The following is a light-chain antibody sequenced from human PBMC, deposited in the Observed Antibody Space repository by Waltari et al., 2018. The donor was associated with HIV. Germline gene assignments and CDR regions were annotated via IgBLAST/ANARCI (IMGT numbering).Light chain of an antibody. CDR1: SSNIGSNY. J-gene: IGLJ2*01. CDR2: RNN. CDR3: AAWDGSLSAYVL. Sequence: QSVLTQPPSASGTPGQRVTISCSGSSSNIGSNYVYWYQQLTGTAPKLLIYRNNPRPSGVPYRFSGSKSGTSASLAISGLRSDDEADYYCAAWDGSLSAYVLFGGGTKLTVL. V-gene: IGLV1-47*01.